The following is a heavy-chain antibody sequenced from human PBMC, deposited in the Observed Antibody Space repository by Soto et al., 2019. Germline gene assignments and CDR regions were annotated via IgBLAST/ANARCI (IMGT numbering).Heavy chain of an antibody. D-gene: IGHD3-22*01. V-gene: IGHV4-59*01. J-gene: IGHJ3*01. Sequence: QVQLQESGPGLVKPSETLSLTCTVSGASISSSYWSWIRQSPGKGLAWIGYVHYSGGTKDNPSLNGRVSLSIDTSKNQFSLKLSSVAAADTAVYYCARGYYDSRGQSNTFDVWGQGTMVTVSS. CDR1: GASISSSY. CDR3: ARGYYDSRGQSNTFDV. CDR2: VHYSGGT.